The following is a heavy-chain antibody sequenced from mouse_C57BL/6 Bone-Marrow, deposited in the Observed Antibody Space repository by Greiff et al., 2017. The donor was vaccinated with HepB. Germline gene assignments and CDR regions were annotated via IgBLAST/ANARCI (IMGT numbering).Heavy chain of an antibody. Sequence: QVQLKQPGAELVRPGTSVKLSCKASGYTFTSYWMHWVKQRPGQGLEWIGVIDPSDSYTNYNQKFKGKATLTVDTSSSTAYMQLSSLTSEDSAVYYCARYGYGSSYGYWGQGTTLTVSS. CDR1: GYTFTSYW. V-gene: IGHV1-59*01. J-gene: IGHJ2*01. CDR2: IDPSDSYT. D-gene: IGHD1-1*01. CDR3: ARYGYGSSYGY.